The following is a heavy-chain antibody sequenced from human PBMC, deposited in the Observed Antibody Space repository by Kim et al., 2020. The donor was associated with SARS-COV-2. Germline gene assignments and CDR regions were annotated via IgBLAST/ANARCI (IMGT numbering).Heavy chain of an antibody. J-gene: IGHJ4*02. D-gene: IGHD2-21*01. CDR3: ASASSISTTYYFDY. Sequence: SREFQGRATITRDTSASTAYMELSSLRSEDTAVYYCASASSISTTYYFDYWGQGTLVTVSS. V-gene: IGHV1-3*01.